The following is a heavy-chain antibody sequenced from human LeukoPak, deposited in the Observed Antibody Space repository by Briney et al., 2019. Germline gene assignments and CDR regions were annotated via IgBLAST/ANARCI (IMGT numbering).Heavy chain of an antibody. CDR2: ISGSGAST. CDR1: GFTFSTNA. J-gene: IGHJ4*02. D-gene: IGHD1-26*01. Sequence: PGGSLRLSCLTSGFTFSTNAMSWARQAPGKGLEWISGISGSGASTYYADSVTGRFTISRDNSRNTLYLQVNSLRGDDTAVYYCAKDVGKWESLHFFDYWGQGTLVTVSS. CDR3: AKDVGKWESLHFFDY. V-gene: IGHV3-23*01.